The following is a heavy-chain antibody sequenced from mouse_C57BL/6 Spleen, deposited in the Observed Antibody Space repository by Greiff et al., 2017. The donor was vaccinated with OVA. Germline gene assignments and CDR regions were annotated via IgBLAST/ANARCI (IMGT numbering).Heavy chain of an antibody. CDR1: GYTFTDYY. CDR3: ARGDDYDGRYYAMDY. D-gene: IGHD2-4*01. Sequence: EVQLQQSGPVLVKPGASVKMSCKASGYTFTDYYMNWVKQSHGKSLEWIGVINPYNGGTSYNQKFKGKATLTVDKSSSTAYMELNSLTSEDSAVYYCARGDDYDGRYYAMDYWGQGTSVTVSS. CDR2: INPYNGGT. J-gene: IGHJ4*01. V-gene: IGHV1-19*01.